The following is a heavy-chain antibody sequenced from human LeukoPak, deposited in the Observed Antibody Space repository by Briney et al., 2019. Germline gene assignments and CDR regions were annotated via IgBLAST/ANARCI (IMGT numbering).Heavy chain of an antibody. V-gene: IGHV3-23*01. D-gene: IGHD4-11*01. CDR3: AKDYSSPYYYYGLDV. CDR1: GFTFSSYA. J-gene: IGHJ6*02. CDR2: ISGSGGST. Sequence: GGSLRLSCAASGFTFSSYAMSWVRRAPGKGLEWVSAISGSGGSTYYADSVKGRFTISRDNSKNTLYLQMNSLRAEDTAVYYCAKDYSSPYYYYGLDVWGQGTTVTVSS.